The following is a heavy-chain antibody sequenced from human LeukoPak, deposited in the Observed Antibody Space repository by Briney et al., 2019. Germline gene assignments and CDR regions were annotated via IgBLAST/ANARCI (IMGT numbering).Heavy chain of an antibody. CDR1: GFTFNSYG. D-gene: IGHD5-24*01. CDR3: AKDTLRIVDMATIYDY. Sequence: GGSLRLSCAASGFTFNSYGMSWVRQGPGKGLEWVSAISGRGGSIYYADSVKGRFTISRDNSKNTLYLQMSSLRAEDTAVYYCAKDTLRIVDMATIYDYWGQGTLVTVSS. CDR2: ISGRGGSI. V-gene: IGHV3-23*01. J-gene: IGHJ4*02.